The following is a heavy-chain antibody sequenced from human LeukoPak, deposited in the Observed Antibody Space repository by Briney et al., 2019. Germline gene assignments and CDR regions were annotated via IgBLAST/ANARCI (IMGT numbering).Heavy chain of an antibody. V-gene: IGHV3-23*01. J-gene: IGHJ4*02. CDR3: AKVLAYYFDY. Sequence: GGSLRLSCATSGFTFNNAWMNWVRQAPGKGLEWVSAIGSGTYYADSVKGRFTISRDNSKNTLYLQMNSLRAEDTAVYYCAKVLAYYFDYWGQGTLVTVSS. CDR1: GFTFNNAW. CDR2: IGSGT.